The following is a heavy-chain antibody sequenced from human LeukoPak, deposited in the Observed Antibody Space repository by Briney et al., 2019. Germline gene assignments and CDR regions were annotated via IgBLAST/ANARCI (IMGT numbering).Heavy chain of an antibody. J-gene: IGHJ3*02. CDR1: GFTFNSYS. D-gene: IGHD3-22*01. V-gene: IGHV3-21*06. CDR2: ITTVGDYI. Sequence: PGGSLRLSCAASGFTFNSYSMNWVRQAPGKGLEWVSSITTVGDYIFYADSMKGRFTISRDNAENSLYLEMNSLRAEDTAVYYCARWGYHSRGYYPYLDAFDIWGQGTMVTASS. CDR3: ARWGYHSRGYYPYLDAFDI.